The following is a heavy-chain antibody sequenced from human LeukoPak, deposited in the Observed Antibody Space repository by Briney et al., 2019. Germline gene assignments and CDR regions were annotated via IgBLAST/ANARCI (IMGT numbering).Heavy chain of an antibody. D-gene: IGHD1-14*01. V-gene: IGHV5-51*01. CDR3: ARHLDHTLSWFDP. J-gene: IGHJ5*02. CDR2: IYLIDSDT. Sequence: GESLKISCEVSGESFGTYWVAWVRQMPGRGLEWMGVIYLIDSDTRYSPSFQGRVTISADKSISTAYLQWSSLKASDTAMYYCARHLDHTLSWFDPWGQGTLVTVSS. CDR1: GESFGTYW.